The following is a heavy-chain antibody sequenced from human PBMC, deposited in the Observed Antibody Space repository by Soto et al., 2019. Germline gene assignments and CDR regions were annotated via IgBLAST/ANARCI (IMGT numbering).Heavy chain of an antibody. J-gene: IGHJ4*02. Sequence: QVQLVESGGGLVKPGGSLRLSCAASGFTFSDYYMSWIRQAPGKGLEWLSYISSSSSYTDYADSVKGRFTISRDNAKNSVFLEMNSLRAEDTAVYFCARWQSDSSWYALDYWGQGTLVTVSS. CDR3: ARWQSDSSWYALDY. D-gene: IGHD6-13*01. CDR1: GFTFSDYY. V-gene: IGHV3-11*05. CDR2: ISSSSSYT.